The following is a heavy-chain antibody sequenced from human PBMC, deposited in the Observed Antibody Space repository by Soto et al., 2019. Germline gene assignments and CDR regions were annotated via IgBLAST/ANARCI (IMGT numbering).Heavy chain of an antibody. CDR1: GYTLTELS. CDR2: FDPEDGET. Sequence: ASVKVSCKVSGYTLTELSMHWVRQAPGKGLEWMGGFDPEDGETIYAQKFQGRVTMAEDTSTDTAYMELSSLRSEDTAVYYCATTIAVAERGGAFDYWGQGTLVTVSS. J-gene: IGHJ4*02. D-gene: IGHD6-19*01. CDR3: ATTIAVAERGGAFDY. V-gene: IGHV1-24*01.